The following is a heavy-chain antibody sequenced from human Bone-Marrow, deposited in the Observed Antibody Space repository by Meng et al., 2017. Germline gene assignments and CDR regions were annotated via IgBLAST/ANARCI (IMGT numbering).Heavy chain of an antibody. V-gene: IGHV3-20*04. CDR2: ISWNGGKI. D-gene: IGHD6-13*01. CDR3: ARDWYRDSYYYGMDV. CDR1: GFTLDDYG. J-gene: IGHJ6*02. Sequence: GGSLRLSCAASGFTLDDYGMGWVRQVPGKGLEWVAGISWNGGKIGYADSGKGRFTISRDNAKNKNSLYLQMNSLRAEDTALYYCARDWYRDSYYYGMDVWGQGTTVTVSS.